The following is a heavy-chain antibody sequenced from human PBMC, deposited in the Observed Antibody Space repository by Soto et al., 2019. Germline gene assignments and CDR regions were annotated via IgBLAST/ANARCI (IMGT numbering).Heavy chain of an antibody. CDR3: AKDRRQLSALDM. D-gene: IGHD6-6*01. J-gene: IGHJ3*02. V-gene: IGHV3-30*18. CDR1: GYSFSSYG. CDR2: ISNDGNRK. Sequence: GSLRLSCAASGYSFSSYGMHWVRQAPGRGLEWVTVISNDGNRKYYGESVKGRFSVSRDNDKDTLYLQMNGLRPEDTGVYYCAKDRRQLSALDMWGQGTTVTVSS.